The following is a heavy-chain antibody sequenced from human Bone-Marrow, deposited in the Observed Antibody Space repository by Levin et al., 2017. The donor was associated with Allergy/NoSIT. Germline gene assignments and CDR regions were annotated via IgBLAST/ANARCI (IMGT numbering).Heavy chain of an antibody. Sequence: QSGGSLRLSCAASGFTFSRYWMHWVRQAPGKGLVWVARINSDGSRMTNADSVEGRISISRDNAKNTLSLQLNSLTVDDTALYYCARHSNGDYGDSFDVWGQGAMVYVSS. CDR2: INSDGSRM. V-gene: IGHV3-74*01. J-gene: IGHJ3*01. D-gene: IGHD3-22*01. CDR1: GFTFSRYW. CDR3: ARHSNGDYGDSFDV.